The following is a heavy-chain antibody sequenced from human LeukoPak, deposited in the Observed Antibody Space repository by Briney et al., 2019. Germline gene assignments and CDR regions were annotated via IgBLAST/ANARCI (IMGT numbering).Heavy chain of an antibody. V-gene: IGHV1-2*02. J-gene: IGHJ3*02. CDR2: INPNSGGT. Sequence: ASVKVSCKASGYTFTGYYMHWVRQAPGQGLEWMGWINPNSGGTNYAQKFQGRVTMTRDTSISTAYMELSRLRSDDTAVYYCASNYYDSSGYDDAFDIWGQGTMVTVSS. CDR3: ASNYYDSSGYDDAFDI. CDR1: GYTFTGYY. D-gene: IGHD3-22*01.